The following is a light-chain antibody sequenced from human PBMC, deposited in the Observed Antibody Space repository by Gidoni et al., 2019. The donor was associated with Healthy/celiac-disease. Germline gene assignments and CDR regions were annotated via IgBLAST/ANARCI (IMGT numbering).Light chain of an antibody. J-gene: IGKJ1*01. Sequence: IQVTQSPSSLSASVGDRVTITCRASQSISSYLNWYPQKPVKAPKLLVYYASILQSGVPSRFSGRRSGTDFTLTISSLQPEDFSTYYWHPIYSTPWTFGQGTKVEIK. CDR1: QSISSY. CDR2: YAS. CDR3: HPIYSTPWT. V-gene: IGKV1-39*01.